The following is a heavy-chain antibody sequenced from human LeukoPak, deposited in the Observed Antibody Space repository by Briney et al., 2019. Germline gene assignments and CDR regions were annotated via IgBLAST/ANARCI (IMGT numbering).Heavy chain of an antibody. CDR2: INPNSGDT. V-gene: IGHV1-2*06. J-gene: IGHJ4*02. CDR3: AKDYCSSTSCLFDY. D-gene: IGHD2-2*01. Sequence: GASVKVSCKASGYTFTGYHMHWVRQAPGQGLEWMGRINPNSGDTNIAQRFQGRVTMTSDTSISTAYMELSRLRSDDTAFYYCAKDYCSSTSCLFDYWGQGSLVTVSS. CDR1: GYTFTGYH.